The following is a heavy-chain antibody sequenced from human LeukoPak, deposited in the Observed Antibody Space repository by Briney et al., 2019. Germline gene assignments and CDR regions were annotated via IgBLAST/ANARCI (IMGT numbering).Heavy chain of an antibody. CDR3: AKVPRFGELFFYFDY. J-gene: IGHJ4*02. V-gene: IGHV3-43*02. CDR1: GFTFDDYA. CDR2: ISGDGGST. D-gene: IGHD3-10*01. Sequence: GGSLRLSCAASGFTFDDYAMHWVRQAPGKGLEWVSLISGDGGSTYYADSVKGRFTISRDNSKNSLYLQMNSLRTVDTALYYCAKVPRFGELFFYFDYWGQGTLVTVSS.